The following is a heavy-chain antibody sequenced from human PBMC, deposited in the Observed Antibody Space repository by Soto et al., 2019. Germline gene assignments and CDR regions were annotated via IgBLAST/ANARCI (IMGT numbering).Heavy chain of an antibody. J-gene: IGHJ4*02. CDR2: IYYSGST. CDR3: ARDGYPGGLDY. V-gene: IGHV4-61*01. Sequence: PSETLSLTCTVSGGSVSSGSYYWSWIRQPPGKGLEWIGYIYYSGSTNYNPSLKSRVTISVDTSKNQFSLKLSSVTAADTAVYYCARDGYPGGLDYWGQGTLVTVSS. D-gene: IGHD5-12*01. CDR1: GGSVSSGSYY.